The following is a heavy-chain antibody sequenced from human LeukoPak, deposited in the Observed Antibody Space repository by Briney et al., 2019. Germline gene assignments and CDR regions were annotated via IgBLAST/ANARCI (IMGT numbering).Heavy chain of an antibody. J-gene: IGHJ6*02. CDR3: ASKYSSYYYYYYGMDV. CDR2: IYYSGST. Sequence: SETLSLTCAVYGGSFSGYYWSWIRQPPGKGLEWIGSIYYSGSTYYNPSLKSRVTISVDTSKNQFSLKLSSVTAADTAVYYCASKYSSYYYYYYGMDVWGQGTTVTVSS. V-gene: IGHV4-34*01. CDR1: GGSFSGYY. D-gene: IGHD6-6*01.